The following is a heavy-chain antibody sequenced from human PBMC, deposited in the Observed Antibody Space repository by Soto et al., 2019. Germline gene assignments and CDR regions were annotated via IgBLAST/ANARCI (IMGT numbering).Heavy chain of an antibody. V-gene: IGHV1-3*01. J-gene: IGHJ5*02. CDR3: ARGIATGQLDP. CDR2: INPDNGNT. Sequence: ASVKVSCKASGYTFTRYTMNWVRRAPGQRLEWMGWINPDNGNTKSSQKFQGRVIITRDTSASTAYMDLSSLRSEDTAVYYCARGIATGQLDPWGQGTLVTVSS. CDR1: GYTFTRYT. D-gene: IGHD2-15*01.